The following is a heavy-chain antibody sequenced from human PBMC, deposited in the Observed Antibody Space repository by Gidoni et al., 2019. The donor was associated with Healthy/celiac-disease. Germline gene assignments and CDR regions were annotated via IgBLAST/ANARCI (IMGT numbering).Heavy chain of an antibody. CDR2: IYPSDSYT. Sequence: EVQLVQSGAEVKKPGESLRISCKGSGYSFTSYWISWVRQMHGKGLEWMGRIYPSDSYTNYSPSFQGHVTISADKSISTAYLQWSSLKASDTAMYYCARAKYCSSTSCYTFDYWGQGTLVTVSS. J-gene: IGHJ4*02. V-gene: IGHV5-10-1*03. D-gene: IGHD2-2*02. CDR3: ARAKYCSSTSCYTFDY. CDR1: GYSFTSYW.